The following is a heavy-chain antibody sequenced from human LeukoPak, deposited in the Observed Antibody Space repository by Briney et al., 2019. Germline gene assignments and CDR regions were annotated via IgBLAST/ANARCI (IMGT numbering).Heavy chain of an antibody. D-gene: IGHD6-19*01. Sequence: PGGSLRLSCAASGFTFSNYWMSWVRQAPGKGLEWVANVKQDGGEKYHVDSVKGRFTISRDNAKNSLYLQMNGLRAEDTAVYYCARDLRGSGWYFDYWGQGTLVTVSS. J-gene: IGHJ4*02. CDR3: ARDLRGSGWYFDY. CDR1: GFTFSNYW. CDR2: VKQDGGEK. V-gene: IGHV3-7*03.